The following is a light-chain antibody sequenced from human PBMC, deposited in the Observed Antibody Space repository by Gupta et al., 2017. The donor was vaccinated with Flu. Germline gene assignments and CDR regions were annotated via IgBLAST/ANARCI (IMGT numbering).Light chain of an antibody. CDR2: AAS. Sequence: QGPPTLPASVGDRATIACRASQSISSYLTWYQQKPGKAPKLLIYAASGWPSGIPARFSGSGSGTDFTLTISSLQPEDFAAYYCQQSGSKMTNSFGQGTKMEIK. V-gene: IGKV1-39*01. CDR1: QSISSY. J-gene: IGKJ2*03. CDR3: QQSGSKMTNS.